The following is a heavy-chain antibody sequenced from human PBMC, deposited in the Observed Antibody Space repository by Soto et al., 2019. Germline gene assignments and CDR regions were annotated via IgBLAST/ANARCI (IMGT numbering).Heavy chain of an antibody. Sequence: LSLTCSVSGGSMSVYFWSWIRQSPGKGLEWIGYIYYLGSTDYNPSLKSRVTISVDTSKRQFSLRLTSVTAADTAVYYCARDGYDGSGSPYPAYWGPGTQVTVSS. CDR1: GGSMSVYF. CDR3: ARDGYDGSGSPYPAY. J-gene: IGHJ4*02. D-gene: IGHD3-10*01. V-gene: IGHV4-59*01. CDR2: IYYLGST.